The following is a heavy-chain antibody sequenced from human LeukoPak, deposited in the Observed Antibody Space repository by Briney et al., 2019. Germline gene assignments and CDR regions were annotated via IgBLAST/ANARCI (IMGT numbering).Heavy chain of an antibody. D-gene: IGHD3-10*01. CDR3: ARDSMVRAGRGFDP. CDR1: GFTFSSYA. V-gene: IGHV3-74*01. J-gene: IGHJ5*02. Sequence: PGGSLRLSCAASGFTFSSYAMSWVRQAPGKGLVWVSRINSDGSSTSYADSVRGRFTISRDNAKNTLYLQMNSLRAEDTAVYYCARDSMVRAGRGFDPWGQGTLVTVSS. CDR2: INSDGSST.